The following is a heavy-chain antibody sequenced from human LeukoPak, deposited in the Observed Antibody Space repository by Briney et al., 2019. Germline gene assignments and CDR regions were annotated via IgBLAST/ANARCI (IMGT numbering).Heavy chain of an antibody. J-gene: IGHJ4*02. CDR2: INHSGST. D-gene: IGHD6-13*01. CDR1: GGSFSGYY. Sequence: PSETLSLTCAVCGGSFSGYYWSWIRQPPGKGLEWIGEINHSGSTNYNPSLKSRVTISVDTSKNQFSLKLSSVTAADTAVYYCARVGGSWYYDVDYWGQGTLVTVSS. V-gene: IGHV4-34*01. CDR3: ARVGGSWYYDVDY.